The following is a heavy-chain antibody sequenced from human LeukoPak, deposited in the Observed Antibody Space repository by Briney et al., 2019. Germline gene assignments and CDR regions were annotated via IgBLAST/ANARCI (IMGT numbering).Heavy chain of an antibody. V-gene: IGHV1-2*02. CDR3: ARDGEYSGYDFGWFDP. J-gene: IGHJ5*02. CDR2: INPNSGGT. CDR1: GYTFTGYY. D-gene: IGHD5-12*01. Sequence: GASVKVSCKASGYTFTGYYMHWVRQAPGQGLEWMGWINPNSGGTNYAQKFQGRVTMTRDTSISTAYMELSRLRSDDTAVYYCARDGEYSGYDFGWFDPWGQGTLVTVSS.